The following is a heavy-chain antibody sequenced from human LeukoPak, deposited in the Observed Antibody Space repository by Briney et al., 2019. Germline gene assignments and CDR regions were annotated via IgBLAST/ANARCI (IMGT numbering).Heavy chain of an antibody. CDR2: ILEDGSVQ. CDR1: LFTFSKTW. J-gene: IGHJ4*02. Sequence: PVGCLRLSSACCLFTFSKTWMSCVRPARGKGLEGVACILEDGSVQKYVDSVSGRFTISRDNARNSLYLQMDSLRVEDTAVYYCAKDRGGGALEFWGQGTLATVSS. CDR3: AKDRGGGALEF. D-gene: IGHD2-21*01. V-gene: IGHV3-7*01.